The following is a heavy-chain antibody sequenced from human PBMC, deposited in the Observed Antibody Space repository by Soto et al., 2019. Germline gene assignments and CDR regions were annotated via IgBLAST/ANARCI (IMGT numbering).Heavy chain of an antibody. J-gene: IGHJ4*02. CDR3: ARGRGRYCSSTSCYTSVYHFDY. D-gene: IGHD2-2*02. Sequence: ASVKVSCKASGYTFPGYYMHWVRQAPGQGLEWMGWINPNSGGTNYAQKFQGWVTMTRDTSISTAYMELSRLRSDDTAVYYCARGRGRYCSSTSCYTSVYHFDYWGQGTLVTVSS. CDR1: GYTFPGYY. V-gene: IGHV1-2*04. CDR2: INPNSGGT.